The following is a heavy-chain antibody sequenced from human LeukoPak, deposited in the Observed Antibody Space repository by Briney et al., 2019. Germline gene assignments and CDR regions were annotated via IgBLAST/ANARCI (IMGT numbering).Heavy chain of an antibody. CDR3: AKDMVRGVITQNFDY. V-gene: IGHV3-23*01. Sequence: GGSLRLSCAASGFTFNSYGMSWVRQAPGKGLEWVSAISGSGDRTCYADSLKGRFTISRDNSKNSLYLQMNSLRAEDTAVYYCAKDMVRGVITQNFDYWGQGTLVTVSS. D-gene: IGHD3-10*01. CDR2: ISGSGDRT. CDR1: GFTFNSYG. J-gene: IGHJ4*02.